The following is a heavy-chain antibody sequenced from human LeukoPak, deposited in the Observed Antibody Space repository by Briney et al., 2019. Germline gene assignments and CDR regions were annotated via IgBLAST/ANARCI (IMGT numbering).Heavy chain of an antibody. CDR2: IIPILGIA. D-gene: IGHD2-21*02. CDR3: ARDGIVVVTATFGMDV. Sequence: SVKVSCKASGGPFSSYAISWVRQAPGQGLEWMGRIIPILGIANYAQKFQGRVTITADKSTSTAYMELSSLRSEDTAVYYCARDGIVVVTATFGMDVWGQGTTVTVSS. CDR1: GGPFSSYA. V-gene: IGHV1-69*04. J-gene: IGHJ6*02.